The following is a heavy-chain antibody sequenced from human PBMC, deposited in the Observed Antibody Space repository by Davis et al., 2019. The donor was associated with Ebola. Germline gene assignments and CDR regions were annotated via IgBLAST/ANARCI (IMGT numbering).Heavy chain of an antibody. Sequence: SETLSLTCAVYGGSFSGYYWSWIRQPPGKGLEWIGGINHSGSTNYNPSLKSRVTISVDTSKNQFSLKLSSVTAADTAVYYCARDRVPATVRGAYNWFDPWGKGTLVTVSS. D-gene: IGHD2-2*01. J-gene: IGHJ5*02. V-gene: IGHV4-34*01. CDR2: INHSGST. CDR3: ARDRVPATVRGAYNWFDP. CDR1: GGSFSGYY.